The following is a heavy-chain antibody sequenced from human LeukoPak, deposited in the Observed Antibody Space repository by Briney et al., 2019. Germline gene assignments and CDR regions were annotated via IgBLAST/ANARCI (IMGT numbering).Heavy chain of an antibody. V-gene: IGHV4-61*02. J-gene: IGHJ3*02. CDR1: GGSISSGSYY. CDR3: ARERGLGITIFGVVGFDI. D-gene: IGHD3-3*01. Sequence: SETLSLTCTVSGGSISSGSYYWSWIRQPAGHGLEWIGRIYTSGSTNYNPSLKSRVTISVDTSKNQFSLKLSSVTAADTAVYYCARERGLGITIFGVVGFDIWGQGTMVTVSS. CDR2: IYTSGST.